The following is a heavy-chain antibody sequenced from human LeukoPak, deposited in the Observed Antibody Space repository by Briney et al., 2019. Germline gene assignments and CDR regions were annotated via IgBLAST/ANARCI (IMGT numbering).Heavy chain of an antibody. Sequence: GGSLRLSCAASGFTFSDYYMSWIRQAPGKGLEWVSYISSSGSTIYYADSVKGRFTISRDNAKNSLYLQMNGLRAEDTAVYYCARPFTYYYDSSGYFGYWGQGTLVTVSS. J-gene: IGHJ4*02. CDR1: GFTFSDYY. D-gene: IGHD3-22*01. CDR2: ISSSGSTI. V-gene: IGHV3-11*01. CDR3: ARPFTYYYDSSGYFGY.